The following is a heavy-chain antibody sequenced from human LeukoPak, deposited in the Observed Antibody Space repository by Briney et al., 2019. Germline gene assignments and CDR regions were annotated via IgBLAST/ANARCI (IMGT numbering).Heavy chain of an antibody. J-gene: IGHJ4*02. D-gene: IGHD3-22*01. CDR3: ARDIGVKTYYYDSSGPNQGDY. CDR2: IIPIFGTA. CDR1: GYTFTSYG. Sequence: ASVKVSCKASGYTFTSYGISWVRQAPGQGLEWMGGIIPIFGTANYAQKFQGRVTITADKSTSTAYMELSSLRSEDTAVYYCARDIGVKTYYYDSSGPNQGDYWGQGTLVTVSS. V-gene: IGHV1-69*06.